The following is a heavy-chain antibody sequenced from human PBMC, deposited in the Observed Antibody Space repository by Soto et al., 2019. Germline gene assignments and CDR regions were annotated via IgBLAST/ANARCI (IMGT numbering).Heavy chain of an antibody. Sequence: ASETLSLTCTVSGGSISSYYWSWIRQPPGKGLEWIGYIYYSGSTNYNPSLKSRVTISVDTSKNQFSLELSSVTAADTAVYYCARVKVRTAVALDYWGQGTLVTVSS. J-gene: IGHJ4*02. CDR2: IYYSGST. CDR1: GGSISSYY. CDR3: ARVKVRTAVALDY. V-gene: IGHV4-59*01. D-gene: IGHD6-19*01.